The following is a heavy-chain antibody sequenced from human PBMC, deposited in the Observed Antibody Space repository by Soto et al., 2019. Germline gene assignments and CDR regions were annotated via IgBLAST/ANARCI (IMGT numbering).Heavy chain of an antibody. V-gene: IGHV3-30*18. Sequence: GESLKISCAASGFTFSSYGMHWVRQAPGKGLEWVAVISYDGSNKYYADSVKGRFTISRDNSKNTLYLQMNSLRAEDTAVYYCAKDRYYYDTINGIFDYGMDVWGQGTTVTVSS. J-gene: IGHJ6*02. CDR3: AKDRYYYDTINGIFDYGMDV. D-gene: IGHD3-22*01. CDR1: GFTFSSYG. CDR2: ISYDGSNK.